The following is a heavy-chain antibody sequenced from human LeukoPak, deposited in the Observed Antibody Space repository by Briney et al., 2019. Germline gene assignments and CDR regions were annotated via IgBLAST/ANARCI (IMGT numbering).Heavy chain of an antibody. CDR3: ARSDILTGYYNVCDY. CDR1: GFTFSNYA. D-gene: IGHD3-9*01. V-gene: IGHV3-23*01. J-gene: IGHJ4*02. CDR2: FSDSDYGT. Sequence: GGSLRLSCAASGFTFSNYAMSWVRQAPGKGLEWVATFSDSDYGTFYADSVKGRFTVSRDNSKNTLYLQMNSLRAADTALYYCARSDILTGYYNVCDYWGQGTLVTVSS.